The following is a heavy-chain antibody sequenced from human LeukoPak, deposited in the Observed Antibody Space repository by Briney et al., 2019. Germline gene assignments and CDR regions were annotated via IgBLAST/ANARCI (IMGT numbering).Heavy chain of an antibody. J-gene: IGHJ4*02. D-gene: IGHD3-10*01. V-gene: IGHV3-64*01. Sequence: GGSLRLSCVASGFTFEYFVMHWVRQSPGQGLEYVSGIDTNEDLTYYATSVKGRFTISRDNSKNTLYLQMDSVRPDDVAVYYCVRDVKYYFGSGSYQWGQGTLVSVSS. CDR2: IDTNEDLT. CDR1: GFTFEYFV. CDR3: VRDVKYYFGSGSYQ.